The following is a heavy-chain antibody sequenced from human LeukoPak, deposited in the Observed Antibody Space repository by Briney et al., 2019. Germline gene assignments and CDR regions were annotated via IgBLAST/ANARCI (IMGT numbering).Heavy chain of an antibody. V-gene: IGHV3-72*01. Sequence: GGSLRLSCAASGFTFSEHYMDWVRQAPGKGLEWVGRTRNKANGYTTEYAASVKGRFTISRDDSKNSLYLQMNSLKTEDTAVYYCARPAILGYSASNTPPDYWGQGTLVTVSS. CDR1: GFTFSEHY. CDR3: ARPAILGYSASNTPPDY. J-gene: IGHJ4*02. D-gene: IGHD5-12*01. CDR2: TRNKANGYTT.